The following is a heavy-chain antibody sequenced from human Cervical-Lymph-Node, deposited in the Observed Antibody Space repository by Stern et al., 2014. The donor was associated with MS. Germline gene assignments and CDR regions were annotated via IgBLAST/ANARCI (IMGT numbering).Heavy chain of an antibody. D-gene: IGHD2-15*01. CDR1: GASVNSAGYY. CDR2: LYSTGST. V-gene: IGHV4-31*03. J-gene: IGHJ2*01. CDR3: ASQDCSGGSCYSAGYFDL. Sequence: QVQLRESGPGLVRPSQTLSLTCSVSGASVNSAGYYWGWIRQHPGKGLEWIGYLYSTGSTYYNPSLRGRVTISGDTSKNQFSLKLSSVTAADTAVYYCASQDCSGGSCYSAGYFDLWGRGTLVTVSS.